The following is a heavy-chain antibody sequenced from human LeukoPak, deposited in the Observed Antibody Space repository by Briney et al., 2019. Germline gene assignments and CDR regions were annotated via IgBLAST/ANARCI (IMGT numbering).Heavy chain of an antibody. V-gene: IGHV3-23*01. CDR1: GFTFSSYA. CDR2: ISGSGGST. Sequence: GSLTLSCAASGFTFSSYAMSWVRQAPGKGLEWVSAISGSGGSTYYADSVKGRFTISRDNSKNTLYLQMNSLRAEDTAVYYCSGYYDYYYYYGMDVWGQGTTVTVSS. CDR3: SGYYDYYYYYGMDV. J-gene: IGHJ6*02. D-gene: IGHD3-3*01.